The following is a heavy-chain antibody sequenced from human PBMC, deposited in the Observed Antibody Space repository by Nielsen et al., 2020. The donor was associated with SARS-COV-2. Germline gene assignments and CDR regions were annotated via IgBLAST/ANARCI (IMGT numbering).Heavy chain of an antibody. CDR3: ARRYYFDTLLDP. V-gene: IGHV5-51*01. J-gene: IGHJ5*02. CDR2: IYPADSVT. D-gene: IGHD3-9*01. CDR1: GFRFTSYW. Sequence: GESLKISCKGSGFRFTSYWIGWVRQMPGKGLEWMGIIYPADSVTIYSPSFQGRVTISVDQSISTAYLQWSSLEASDTAIYYCARRYYFDTLLDPWGQGALVTVSS.